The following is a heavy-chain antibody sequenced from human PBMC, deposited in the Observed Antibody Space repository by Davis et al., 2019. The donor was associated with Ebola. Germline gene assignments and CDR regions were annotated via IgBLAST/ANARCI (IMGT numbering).Heavy chain of an antibody. J-gene: IGHJ5*02. CDR2: ISHGGVS. D-gene: IGHD3-10*01. CDR3: ARQTYSGSGSGFDP. CDR1: GGSFSDYF. Sequence: SETLSLTCAVYGGSFSDYFWSWIRQSPGKGLEWIGKISHGGVSDLAPSLRSRVTISVDTSKNQFSLKMSSVTAADTAVYYCARQTYSGSGSGFDPWGPGTLVTVSS. V-gene: IGHV4-34*01.